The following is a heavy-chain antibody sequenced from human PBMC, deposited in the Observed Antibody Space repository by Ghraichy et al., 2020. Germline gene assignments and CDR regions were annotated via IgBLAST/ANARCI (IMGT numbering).Heavy chain of an antibody. CDR1: GGSISSSSYY. Sequence: SETLSLTCTVSGGSISSSSYYWGWIRQPPGKGLEWIGSIYYSGSTYYNPSLKSRVTISVDTSKNQFSLKLSSVTAADTAVYYCAHEGPYGSGSYLFREHYYMDVWGKGTTVTVSS. J-gene: IGHJ6*03. CDR3: AHEGPYGSGSYLFREHYYMDV. V-gene: IGHV4-39*07. D-gene: IGHD3-10*01. CDR2: IYYSGST.